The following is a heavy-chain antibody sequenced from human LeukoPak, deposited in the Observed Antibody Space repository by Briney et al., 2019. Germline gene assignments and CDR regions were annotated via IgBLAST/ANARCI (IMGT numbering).Heavy chain of an antibody. V-gene: IGHV3-48*01. J-gene: IGHJ4*02. CDR2: IHSTSGSI. D-gene: IGHD3-9*01. CDR3: SRVVQDVTGADY. Sequence: PGGSLGLSCAAFGFTFSNYHMDWVRQAPGKGLEWLSYIHSTSGSIHYADSVKGRFTISRDNAKNSLYLQMNSLRAEDTAVYYCSRVVQDVTGADYWGQGTLVIVSS. CDR1: GFTFSNYH.